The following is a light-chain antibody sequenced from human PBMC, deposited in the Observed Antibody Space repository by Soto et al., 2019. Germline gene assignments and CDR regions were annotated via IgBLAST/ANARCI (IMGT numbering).Light chain of an antibody. CDR3: QQGYSYPLT. J-gene: IGKJ4*01. Sequence: DIQMTQSPSSVSASVGDRVTITCRASQGISSWLAWYQKKPGKAPNLLIYTASTLQSWVPSRFSGSGSGTDFTLTISSLQPEDFATYYCQQGYSYPLTFGGGTRV. CDR1: QGISSW. V-gene: IGKV1-12*01. CDR2: TAS.